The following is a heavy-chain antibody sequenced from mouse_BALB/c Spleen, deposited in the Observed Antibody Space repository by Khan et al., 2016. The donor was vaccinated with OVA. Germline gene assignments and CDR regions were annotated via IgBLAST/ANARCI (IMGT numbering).Heavy chain of an antibody. D-gene: IGHD1-3*01. V-gene: IGHV2-9*02. Sequence: QVQLKESGPGLVAPSQSLSITCTVSGFSLTSYGVHWVRQPPGKGLEGRGVIWAGGSTNYNSALMSGLSISKDNSKSQVFLNMNSLPTDDTAMYYCARLEDIWGQGTTLTVSS. CDR1: GFSLTSYG. CDR3: ARLEDI. CDR2: IWAGGST. J-gene: IGHJ2*01.